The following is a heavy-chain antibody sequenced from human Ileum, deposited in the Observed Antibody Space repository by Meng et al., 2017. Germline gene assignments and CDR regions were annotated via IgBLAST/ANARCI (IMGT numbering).Heavy chain of an antibody. CDR2: LHSSGST. CDR1: RRSIRRGSYY. Sequence: QLGAPATGLVTPVHTLPLTPTGSRRSIRRGSYYWSSIRQRAGKGLEWVGRLHSSGSTNYNPSIKSRVTITVDTSKNQFSLKLSSVTAADTAVYYCARDSIWTTYYYGSGTSGGIDPWGQGTLVTVSS. D-gene: IGHD3-10*01. V-gene: IGHV4-61*02. CDR3: ARDSIWTTYYYGSGTSGGIDP. J-gene: IGHJ5*02.